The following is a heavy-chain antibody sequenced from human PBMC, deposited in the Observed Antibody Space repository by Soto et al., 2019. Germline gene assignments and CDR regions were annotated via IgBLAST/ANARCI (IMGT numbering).Heavy chain of an antibody. D-gene: IGHD3-3*01. CDR1: GGTFSSYT. CDR3: ASTSSYGDFRFDP. CDR2: IIPILGIA. V-gene: IGHV1-69*02. J-gene: IGHJ5*02. Sequence: GASVKVSCKASGGTFSSYTISWVRQAPGQGLEWMGRIIPILGIANYAQKFQGRVTITADKSTSTAYMELSSLRSEDMAVYYCASTSSYGDFRFDPWGQGNLVTVSS.